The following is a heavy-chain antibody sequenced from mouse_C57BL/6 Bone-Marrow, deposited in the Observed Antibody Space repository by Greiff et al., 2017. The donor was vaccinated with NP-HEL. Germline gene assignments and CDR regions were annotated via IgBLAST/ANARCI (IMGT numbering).Heavy chain of an antibody. V-gene: IGHV5-6*02. J-gene: IGHJ3*01. D-gene: IGHD2-3*01. Sequence: EVMLVESGGDLVKPGGSLKLSCAASGFTFSSYGMSWVRQTPDKRLEWVATISSGGSYTYYPDSVKGRFTISRDNAKNTLYLQMSRLKAEDTAMYYCARREDGYYWFAYRGQGTLVTVSA. CDR1: GFTFSSYG. CDR2: ISSGGSYT. CDR3: ARREDGYYWFAY.